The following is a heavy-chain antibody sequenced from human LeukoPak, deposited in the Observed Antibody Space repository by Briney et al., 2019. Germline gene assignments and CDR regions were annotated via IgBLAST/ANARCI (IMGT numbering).Heavy chain of an antibody. D-gene: IGHD3-10*01. J-gene: IGHJ5*02. Sequence: SETLSLTCTVSGGSISSSSYYWGWIRQPPGKGLEWIGSIYYSGSTNYNPSLKSRVTISVDTSKNQFSLKLSSVTAADTAVYYCARRRITMVRGVKSWFDPWGQGTLVTVSS. CDR2: IYYSGST. V-gene: IGHV4-39*07. CDR1: GGSISSSSYY. CDR3: ARRRITMVRGVKSWFDP.